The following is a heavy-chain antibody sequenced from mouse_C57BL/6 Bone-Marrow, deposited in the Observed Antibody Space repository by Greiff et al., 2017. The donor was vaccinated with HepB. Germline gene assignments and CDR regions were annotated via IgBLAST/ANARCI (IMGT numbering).Heavy chain of an antibody. CDR1: GYSITSGYY. J-gene: IGHJ4*01. Sequence: EVQLVESGPGLVKPSQSLSLTCSVTGYSITSGYYWNWIRQFPGNKLEWMGYISYDGSNNYNPSLKNRISITRDTSKNQFFLKLNSVTTEDTATYYCAREGEGYYDYAMDYWGQGTSVTVSS. CDR2: ISYDGSN. V-gene: IGHV3-6*01. CDR3: AREGEGYYDYAMDY. D-gene: IGHD1-1*01.